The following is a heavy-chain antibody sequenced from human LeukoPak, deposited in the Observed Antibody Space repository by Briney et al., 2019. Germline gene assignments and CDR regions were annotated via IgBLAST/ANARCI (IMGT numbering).Heavy chain of an antibody. D-gene: IGHD5-18*01. CDR1: GGSFSGYY. Sequence: SETLSLTCAAYGGSFSGYYWSWIRQPPGKGLEWIGEINHSGSTNYNPSLKSRVTISVDTSKNQFSLKLSSVTAADTAVYYCARVDTAMDYFDYWGQGTLVTVSS. CDR3: ARVDTAMDYFDY. J-gene: IGHJ4*02. V-gene: IGHV4-34*01. CDR2: INHSGST.